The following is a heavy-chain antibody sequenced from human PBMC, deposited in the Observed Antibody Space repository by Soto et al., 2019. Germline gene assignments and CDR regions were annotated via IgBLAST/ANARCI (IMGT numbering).Heavy chain of an antibody. CDR1: GFTFSSYA. CDR3: ARGRGEDMYYYYGMDV. J-gene: IGHJ6*02. V-gene: IGHV3-30-3*01. CDR2: ISYDGSNK. Sequence: QVQLVESGGGVVQPGRSLRLSCAASGFTFSSYAMHWVRPAPGKGLEWVAVISYDGSNKYYADSVKGRFTISRDNSKNTLYLQMNSLRAEDTAVYYCARGRGEDMYYYYGMDVWGQGTTVTVSS. D-gene: IGHD2-15*01.